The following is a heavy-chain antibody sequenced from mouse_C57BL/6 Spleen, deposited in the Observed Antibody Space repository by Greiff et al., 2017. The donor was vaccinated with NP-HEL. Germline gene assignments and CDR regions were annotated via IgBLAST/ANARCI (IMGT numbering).Heavy chain of an antibody. V-gene: IGHV1-26*01. D-gene: IGHD4-1*01. CDR3: ARGLGREWYFDV. Sequence: EVQLQQSGPELVKPGASVKISCKASGYTFTDYYMNWVKQSHGKSLEWIGDINPNNGGTSYNQKFKGKATLTVDKSSSTAYMELRSLTSEDSAVYYCARGLGREWYFDVWGTGTTVTVSS. J-gene: IGHJ1*03. CDR1: GYTFTDYY. CDR2: INPNNGGT.